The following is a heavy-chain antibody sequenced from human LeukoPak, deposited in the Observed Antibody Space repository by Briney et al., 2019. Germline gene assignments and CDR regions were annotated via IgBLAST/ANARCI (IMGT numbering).Heavy chain of an antibody. CDR1: GGTFSSYA. J-gene: IGHJ4*02. V-gene: IGHV1-69*06. CDR3: ARASSTSPHCFDY. D-gene: IGHD2-2*01. Sequence: ASVTVSCKASGGTFSSYAISWVRQAPGQGLEWMGGIIPIFGTANYAQKFQGRVTITADKSTSTAYMELRSLRSEDTAVYYCARASSTSPHCFDYWGEGTLVTVSS. CDR2: IIPIFGTA.